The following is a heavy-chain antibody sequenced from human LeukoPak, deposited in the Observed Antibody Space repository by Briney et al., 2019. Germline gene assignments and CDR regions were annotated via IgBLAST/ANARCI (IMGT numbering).Heavy chain of an antibody. V-gene: IGHV3-74*01. CDR1: GFTFSNYW. J-gene: IGHJ2*01. CDR2: INSDGINT. CDR3: ARAEGDLAGYGSGWYFDL. Sequence: HSGGSLRLSCAASGFTFSNYWMHWVRQAPGKGLVWVSRINSDGINTSYADSVKGRFTISRDNAKNTLNLQMNSLRAEDTAVYYCARAEGDLAGYGSGWYFDLRGRGTLVTVSS. D-gene: IGHD3-10*01.